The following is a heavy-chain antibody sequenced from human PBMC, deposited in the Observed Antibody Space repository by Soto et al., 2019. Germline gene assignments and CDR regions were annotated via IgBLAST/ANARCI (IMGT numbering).Heavy chain of an antibody. D-gene: IGHD3-16*01. V-gene: IGHV3-11*06. CDR1: GFSVGDTY. CDR3: ARSSGRRHVFTFNYGLDV. J-gene: IGHJ6*02. Sequence: VQLVESGGGLVEPGGSLRLSCAASGFSVGDTYMTWIRQAPGKGLERLSYSSSSGGYTNYADPVKGQFPNSRDNANNSLYLQMDSLGAEGTAVYFCARSSGRRHVFTFNYGLDVWGQGTTVTVSS. CDR2: SSSSGGYT.